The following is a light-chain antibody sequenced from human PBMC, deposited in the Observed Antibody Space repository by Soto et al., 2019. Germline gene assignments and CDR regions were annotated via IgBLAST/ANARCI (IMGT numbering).Light chain of an antibody. CDR3: SSYAGSSSFVV. CDR1: SSDVGGYNS. Sequence: QSVLTQPPFASGSPGQSVTISCTGTSSDVGGYNSVSWYQHHPGKAPKLMIYEVSKRPSGVPDRFSGSKSGNTASLTVSGLQADDEADYYCSSYAGSSSFVVFGGGTQLTVL. CDR2: EVS. J-gene: IGLJ3*02. V-gene: IGLV2-8*01.